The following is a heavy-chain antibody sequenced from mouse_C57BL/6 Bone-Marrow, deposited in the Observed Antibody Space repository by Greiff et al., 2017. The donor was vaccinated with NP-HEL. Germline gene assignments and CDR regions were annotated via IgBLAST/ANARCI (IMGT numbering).Heavy chain of an antibody. CDR1: GFSLTSYG. D-gene: IGHD2-5*01. CDR2: IWGVGST. J-gene: IGHJ3*01. V-gene: IGHV2-6*01. Sequence: VKLMESGPGLVAPSQSLSITCTVSGFSLTSYGVDWVRQSPGKGLEWLGVIWGVGSTNYNSALNSRLSISKDNSKSQVFLKMNSLQTDDTAMYYFASEGATIVRRGLAYWGQGTLVTVSA. CDR3: ASEGATIVRRGLAY.